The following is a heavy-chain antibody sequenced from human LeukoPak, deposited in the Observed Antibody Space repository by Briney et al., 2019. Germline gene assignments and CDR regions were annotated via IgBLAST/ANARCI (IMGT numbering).Heavy chain of an antibody. J-gene: IGHJ6*03. CDR1: GITLSNYG. CDR2: ISGSGGGT. V-gene: IGHV3-23*01. CDR3: ARVQLDYYMDV. Sequence: PGGSLRLSCAASGITLSNYGMSWVRQAPGKGLEWVAGISGSGGGTNYADSVKGRFTISRDNPKSTLYLQMNGLRAEDTAVYYCARVQLDYYMDVWGKGTTVTVSS. D-gene: IGHD1-1*01.